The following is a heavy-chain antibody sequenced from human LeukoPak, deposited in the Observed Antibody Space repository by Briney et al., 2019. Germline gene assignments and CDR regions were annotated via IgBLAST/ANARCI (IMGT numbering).Heavy chain of an antibody. CDR3: AKNPTHAARVFDY. CDR2: ITNDGSST. CDR1: GLTFSSHW. Sequence: QTGGSLRLSCAASGLTFSSHWMHWVRQAPGKGLVWVSRITNDGSSTTYADSVKGRFTISRDNSKNTLYLQMNSLRAEDTAVYYCAKNPTHAARVFDYWGQGTLVTVSS. J-gene: IGHJ4*02. D-gene: IGHD2-2*01. V-gene: IGHV3-74*01.